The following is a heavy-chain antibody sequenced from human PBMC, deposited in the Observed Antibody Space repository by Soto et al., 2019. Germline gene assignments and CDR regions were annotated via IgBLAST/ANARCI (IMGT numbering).Heavy chain of an antibody. Sequence: QITLKASGPTLVKPTQNLTLTCTFSGFSLSTSGVGVGWIRQPPGKALEWLALIYWNDDKRYSPSLKSRLTITKDTSKNQVVLTMTNMDPVDTATYYCAHRVAAGNWFDPLGQGTLVTVSS. CDR3: AHRVAAGNWFDP. J-gene: IGHJ5*02. CDR2: IYWNDDK. V-gene: IGHV2-5*01. D-gene: IGHD6-13*01. CDR1: GFSLSTSGVG.